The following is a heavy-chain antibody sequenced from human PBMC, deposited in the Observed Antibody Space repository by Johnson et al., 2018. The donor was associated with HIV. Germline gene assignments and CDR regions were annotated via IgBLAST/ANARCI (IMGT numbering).Heavy chain of an antibody. J-gene: IGHJ3*02. CDR2: ISYDGRTK. D-gene: IGHD3-10*01. CDR3: ARDRGLGEQSGAEAFDI. V-gene: IGHV3-30-3*01. Sequence: QVQLVESGGGVVQPGRSLRLSCAASGSTFSSYAMHWVRQAPDKGLEWVAVISYDGRTKYYADSVKGRFTISRDNSKNTLYLQMNSLRAEDTAVYYCARDRGLGEQSGAEAFDIWGQGTMVTVSS. CDR1: GSTFSSYA.